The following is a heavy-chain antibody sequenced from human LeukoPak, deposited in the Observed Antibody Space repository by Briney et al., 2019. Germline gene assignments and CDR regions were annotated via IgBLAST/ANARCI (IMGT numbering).Heavy chain of an antibody. J-gene: IGHJ3*02. CDR1: GYTFTSYA. Sequence: ASVKVSCKASGYTFTSYAMHWVRQAPGQGLEWMGWISAYNGNTNYAQKLQGRVTMTTDTSTSTAYMELRSLRSDDTAVYYCARDGWLQLHAFDIWGQGTMVTVSS. D-gene: IGHD5-24*01. V-gene: IGHV1-18*01. CDR2: ISAYNGNT. CDR3: ARDGWLQLHAFDI.